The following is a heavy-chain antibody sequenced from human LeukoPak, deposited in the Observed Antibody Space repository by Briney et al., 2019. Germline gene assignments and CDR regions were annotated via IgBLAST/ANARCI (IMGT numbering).Heavy chain of an antibody. CDR2: IRYDGSNK. CDR3: AKARITMVRGVPDY. Sequence: PGGSLRLSCASSGFTFSSNGMHWVRQAPGKGLEWVAFIRYDGSNKYYADSVKGRFTISRDNSKNTLYLQTNSLRAEDTAVYYCAKARITMVRGVPDYWGQGTLVTVSS. V-gene: IGHV3-30*02. D-gene: IGHD3-10*01. J-gene: IGHJ4*02. CDR1: GFTFSSNG.